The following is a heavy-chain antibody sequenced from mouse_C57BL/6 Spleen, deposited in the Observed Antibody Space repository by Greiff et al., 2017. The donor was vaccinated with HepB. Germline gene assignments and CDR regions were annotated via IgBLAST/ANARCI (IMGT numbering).Heavy chain of an antibody. J-gene: IGHJ4*01. CDR2: IYPGNSDT. CDR3: TTKNGYYYYAMDY. CDR1: GYTFTSYW. V-gene: IGHV1-5*01. D-gene: IGHD2-3*01. Sequence: EVQLQQSGTVLARPGASVKMSCKTSGYTFTSYWMHWVKQRPGQGLEWIGAIYPGNSDTSYNQKFKGKAKLTAVTSASTAYMELSSLTNEDSAVYYCTTKNGYYYYAMDYWGQGTSVTVSS.